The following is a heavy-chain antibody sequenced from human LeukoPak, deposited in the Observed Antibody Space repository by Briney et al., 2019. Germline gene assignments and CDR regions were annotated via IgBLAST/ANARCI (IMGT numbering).Heavy chain of an antibody. Sequence: PGGSLRLSCAASGFTFSSYAMSWVRQAPGKGLEWVSAISGSGGSTYYADSVKGRFTISRDNSKNTLYLQMNSLRAEDTAVYYCAKVGRYFDWLSPYYFDYWGQGTLVTVSS. CDR1: GFTFSSYA. CDR3: AKVGRYFDWLSPYYFDY. V-gene: IGHV3-23*01. CDR2: ISGSGGST. J-gene: IGHJ4*02. D-gene: IGHD3-9*01.